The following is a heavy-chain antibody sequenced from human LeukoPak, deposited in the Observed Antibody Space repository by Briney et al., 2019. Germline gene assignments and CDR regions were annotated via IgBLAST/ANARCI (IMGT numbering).Heavy chain of an antibody. Sequence: SETLSLTCTVSGGSISSDDYYWTWIRQPPGKGLEWIGYIYYSGNTYYNPSLKSRLTMSVDTSKNQFSLNLSSVTAAVTAVYYCARTGDGIDYWGQGTLVTVSS. CDR1: GGSISSDDYY. CDR2: IYYSGNT. CDR3: ARTGDGIDY. V-gene: IGHV4-30-4*08. J-gene: IGHJ4*02. D-gene: IGHD7-27*01.